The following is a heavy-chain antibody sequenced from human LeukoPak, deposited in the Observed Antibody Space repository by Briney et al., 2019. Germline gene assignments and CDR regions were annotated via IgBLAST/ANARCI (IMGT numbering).Heavy chain of an antibody. V-gene: IGHV4-34*01. D-gene: IGHD5-18*01. CDR2: INHSGST. J-gene: IGHJ4*02. Sequence: SETLSLTCAVYGGSFSGYYWSWNRQPPGKGLEWIGVINHSGSTNYNPSLKSRVTISVDTSKNQFSLKLSSVTAADTAVYYCAREDTAMVSFDYWGQGTLVTVSS. CDR3: AREDTAMVSFDY. CDR1: GGSFSGYY.